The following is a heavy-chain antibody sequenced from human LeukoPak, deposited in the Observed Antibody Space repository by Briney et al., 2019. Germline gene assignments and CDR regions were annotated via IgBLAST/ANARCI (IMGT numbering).Heavy chain of an antibody. D-gene: IGHD3-10*01. CDR2: INHSGST. Sequence: SETLSLTCAVYGGSFSGYYWSWIRQPPGKGLEWIGEINHSGSTNYNPSLKSRVTISVDTSKNQFSLKLSSVTAADTAVYYCARALVVRGVIIPYYYYYGMDVRGQGTTVTVSS. CDR1: GGSFSGYY. CDR3: ARALVVRGVIIPYYYYYGMDV. V-gene: IGHV4-34*01. J-gene: IGHJ6*02.